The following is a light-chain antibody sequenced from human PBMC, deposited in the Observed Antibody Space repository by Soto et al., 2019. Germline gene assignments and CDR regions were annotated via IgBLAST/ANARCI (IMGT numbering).Light chain of an antibody. CDR2: DNN. CDR1: SSNIGNNY. V-gene: IGLV1-51*01. Sequence: QSVLTQPPSVSAAPGQKVTISCSGSSSNIGNNYVSWYQQLPGTAPKLLIYDNNKRPSGIPDRFSGSKSGTSATLGITGRQTGDEADYYCGTWDTSLSAGDVVFGGGTKLTVL. J-gene: IGLJ2*01. CDR3: GTWDTSLSAGDVV.